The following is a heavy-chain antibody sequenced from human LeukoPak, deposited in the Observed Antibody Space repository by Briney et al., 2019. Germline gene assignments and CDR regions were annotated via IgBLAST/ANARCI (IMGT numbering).Heavy chain of an antibody. J-gene: IGHJ4*02. Sequence: PSETLSLTCSVSGGSISSYYWSWIRQPPGKGLEWIGYIYYSGSTNYNPSLKGRVTISVDTSKNQFSLKLSSVTAADTAVYYCARVGGSGFGNFDYWGQGTLVTVSS. V-gene: IGHV4-59*01. CDR2: IYYSGST. D-gene: IGHD1-26*01. CDR3: ARVGGSGFGNFDY. CDR1: GGSISSYY.